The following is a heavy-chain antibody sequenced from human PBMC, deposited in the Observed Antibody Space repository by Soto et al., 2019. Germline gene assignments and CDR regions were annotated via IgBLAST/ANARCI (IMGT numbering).Heavy chain of an antibody. CDR2: ISSSSTYI. Sequence: PGGSLRLSCAASGFTFSSYSMNWVRQAPGKGLQWVSSISSSSTYIYYADSVKGRFTISRDNAKNSLYLQMNSLRAEDTAVYYCARGTNYYDSSVYYGYWGQGTLVTSPQ. J-gene: IGHJ4*02. D-gene: IGHD3-22*01. CDR3: ARGTNYYDSSVYYGY. CDR1: GFTFSSYS. V-gene: IGHV3-21*01.